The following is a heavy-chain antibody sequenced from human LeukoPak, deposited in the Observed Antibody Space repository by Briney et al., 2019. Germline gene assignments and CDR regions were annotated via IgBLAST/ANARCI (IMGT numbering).Heavy chain of an antibody. CDR3: AREAVAVAGHFDY. CDR2: VYSGGRT. Sequence: GGSLRLSCAASGFTVSSNYMSWVRQAPGKGLEWVSVVYSGGRTYYADSVKDRFTISKDNSKNTLYLQMNSLRAEDTAMYYCAREAVAVAGHFDYWGQGNLVTVSS. V-gene: IGHV3-53*01. CDR1: GFTVSSNY. D-gene: IGHD6-19*01. J-gene: IGHJ4*02.